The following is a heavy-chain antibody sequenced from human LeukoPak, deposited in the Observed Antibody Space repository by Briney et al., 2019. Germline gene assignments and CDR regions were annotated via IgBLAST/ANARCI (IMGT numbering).Heavy chain of an antibody. CDR3: ARDALGGSYPYYYYYGMDV. Sequence: GASVTVSCTASGYTFTVYYMHWVRQAPGQALEWMGWINPNSGGTNYAQKFQGRVTMTRDTSISTAYMELSRLRSDDTAVYYCARDALGGSYPYYYYYGMDVWGQGTTVTVSS. CDR2: INPNSGGT. D-gene: IGHD1-26*01. CDR1: GYTFTVYY. V-gene: IGHV1-2*02. J-gene: IGHJ6*02.